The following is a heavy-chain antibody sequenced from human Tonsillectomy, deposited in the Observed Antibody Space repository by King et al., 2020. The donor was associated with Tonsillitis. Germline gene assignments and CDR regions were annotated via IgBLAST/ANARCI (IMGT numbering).Heavy chain of an antibody. Sequence: QLVQSGAEVKKPGASVKVSCKASGSTFTGYYIHWVRQAPGQGLEWMGWINPNSGSTDYTQKFQGRVTMTRDTSISTVYMELNRLRSDDTAVYYCGRGRVSSSYSAPFDYWGQGTLVTVSS. V-gene: IGHV1-2*02. CDR1: GSTFTGYY. J-gene: IGHJ4*02. D-gene: IGHD3-22*01. CDR3: GRGRVSSSYSAPFDY. CDR2: INPNSGST.